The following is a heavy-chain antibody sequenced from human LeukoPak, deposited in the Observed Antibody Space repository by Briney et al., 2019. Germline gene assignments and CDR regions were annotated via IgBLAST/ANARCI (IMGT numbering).Heavy chain of an antibody. J-gene: IGHJ4*02. CDR1: GFTFRSSS. D-gene: IGHD5-18*01. CDR3: ARELGNGDTYANVPLGH. CDR2: ISSSGSYK. Sequence: GGSLRLSWTTSGFTFRSSSFNWVRQVPGKGLEWVASISSSGSYKYYADSVEGRFTISRDNAKDSLFLQMDSLRVEDTAVYFCARELGNGDTYANVPLGHWGQGTLVTVSS. V-gene: IGHV3-21*01.